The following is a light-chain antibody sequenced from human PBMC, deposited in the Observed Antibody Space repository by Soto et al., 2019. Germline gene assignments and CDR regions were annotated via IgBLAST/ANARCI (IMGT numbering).Light chain of an antibody. CDR3: QQYYDTPST. CDR1: QSVLYSSSNKNY. CDR2: WSS. J-gene: IGKJ3*01. Sequence: DIVMTQSPDSLAVSLGERVTINCKSSQSVLYSSSNKNYLAWYQQKPGQPPKLLIYWSSTRESGVPDRFSGSGSGTDFTLTISSLQAEDVAVYYCQQYYDTPSTFGPGTKVDLK. V-gene: IGKV4-1*01.